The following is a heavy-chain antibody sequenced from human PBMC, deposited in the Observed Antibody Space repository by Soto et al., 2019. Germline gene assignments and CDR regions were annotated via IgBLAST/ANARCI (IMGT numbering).Heavy chain of an antibody. D-gene: IGHD1-26*01. CDR2: IYSGGST. CDR1: GFTVSSNY. Sequence: GGSLRLSCAASGFTVSSNYMSWVRQAPGKGLEWVSVIYSGGSTYYADSVKGRFTISRHNSKNTLYLQMNSLRAEDTAVYYCARAHKLGATAFDIWDQGTMVTVSS. J-gene: IGHJ3*02. V-gene: IGHV3-53*04. CDR3: ARAHKLGATAFDI.